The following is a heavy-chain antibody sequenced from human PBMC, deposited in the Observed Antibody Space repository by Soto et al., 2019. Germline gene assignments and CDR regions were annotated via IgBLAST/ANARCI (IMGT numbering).Heavy chain of an antibody. D-gene: IGHD2-2*01. V-gene: IGHV3-73*01. CDR2: IRSKANSYAT. Sequence: EVQLVESGGGLVQPGGSLKLSCAASGFTFSGAAMHWVRQASGKGLEWVGRIRSKANSYATEYVASVKGRFTISRDDSKNTAYLQMNSLKTEDTAVYYCRGYCISSSCYESGMDVWGQGTTVIVSS. CDR3: RGYCISSSCYESGMDV. J-gene: IGHJ6*02. CDR1: GFTFSGAA.